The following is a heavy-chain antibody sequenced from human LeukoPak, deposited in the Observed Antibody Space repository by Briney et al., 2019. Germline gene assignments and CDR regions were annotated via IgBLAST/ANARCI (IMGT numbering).Heavy chain of an antibody. J-gene: IGHJ5*02. Sequence: PGGSLRLSCAASGFTFSSYAMTWVRQAPGKGLEWDSDISGSGGGTYYADSVKGRFTISRDNSKNTLYLQMNSLRAEDTAVYYRAKEDLYGSVKWFDPWGQGTLVTVSS. V-gene: IGHV3-23*01. D-gene: IGHD3-10*01. CDR2: ISGSGGGT. CDR1: GFTFSSYA. CDR3: AKEDLYGSVKWFDP.